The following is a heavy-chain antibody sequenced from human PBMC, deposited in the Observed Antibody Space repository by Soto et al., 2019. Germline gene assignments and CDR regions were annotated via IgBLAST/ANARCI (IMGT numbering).Heavy chain of an antibody. CDR2: INHSGST. CDR1: GGSFSGYY. J-gene: IGHJ4*02. D-gene: IGHD6-19*01. CDR3: ARRGGYSSGWPY. V-gene: IGHV4-34*01. Sequence: QVQLQQWGAGLLKPSETLSLTCAVYGGSFSGYYWSWIRQPPGKGLEWIGEINHSGSTNYNPSLKGRVPISVDTSKNQFSLKLSSVTAADTAVYYCARRGGYSSGWPYWGQGTLVTVSS.